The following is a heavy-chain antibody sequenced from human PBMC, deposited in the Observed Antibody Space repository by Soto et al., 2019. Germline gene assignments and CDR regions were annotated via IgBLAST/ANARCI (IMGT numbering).Heavy chain of an antibody. CDR2: ISYDGSNK. V-gene: IGHV3-30-3*01. Sequence: GRPLRLSCAAFGFTFSSYAMHWIRQAPGKGLEWVAVISYDGSNKYYADSVKGRFTISRDNSKNTLYLQMNSLRAEDTAVYYCARVPTDDFWSGYLLGPFDYWGQGTLVTVSS. D-gene: IGHD3-3*01. J-gene: IGHJ4*02. CDR1: GFTFSSYA. CDR3: ARVPTDDFWSGYLLGPFDY.